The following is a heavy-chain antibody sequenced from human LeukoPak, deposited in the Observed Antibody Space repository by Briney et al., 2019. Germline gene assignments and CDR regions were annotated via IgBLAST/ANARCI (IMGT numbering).Heavy chain of an antibody. J-gene: IGHJ4*02. CDR2: IFYSGNT. Sequence: PSETLSLTCSVSGDSITTSYWNWIRQPPGQGLEWIGSIFYSGNTKYNPAPQSRVTILVDTSKNQFSLEVNSVTAADTAVYYCARGRLSPSAFRPFEHWGRGTLVTVSS. CDR3: ARGRLSPSAFRPFEH. V-gene: IGHV4-59*01. CDR1: GDSITTSY. D-gene: IGHD2/OR15-2a*01.